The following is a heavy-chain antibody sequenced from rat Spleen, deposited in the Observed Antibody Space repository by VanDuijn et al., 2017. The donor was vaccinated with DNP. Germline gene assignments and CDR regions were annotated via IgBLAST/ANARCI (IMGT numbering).Heavy chain of an antibody. CDR3: VKDLRGGSAFDY. CDR2: ISAGGGNT. J-gene: IGHJ2*01. Sequence: EVQLVESGGGLVQPGRSLKLSCAASGFTFSDYDMAWVRQAPAKGLEWVASISAGGGNTYYRDSVKGRFTISRDNAENTVYLQINSLRSEDTATYYCVKDLRGGSAFDYWGQGVMVTVSS. CDR1: GFTFSDYD. V-gene: IGHV5S23*01. D-gene: IGHD1-11*01.